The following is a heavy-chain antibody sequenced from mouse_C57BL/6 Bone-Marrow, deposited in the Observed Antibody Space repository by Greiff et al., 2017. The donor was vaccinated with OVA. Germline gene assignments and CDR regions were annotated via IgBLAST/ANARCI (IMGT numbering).Heavy chain of an antibody. CDR2: IWRGGST. CDR3: AIHYYDYDGAWFAY. Sequence: VQLQQSGPGLVQPSQSLSITCTVSGFSLTSYGVHWVRQSPGKGLEWLGVIWRGGSTDYNAAFMSRLSITKDNSKSQVFFKMNSLQADDTAIYYCAIHYYDYDGAWFAYWGQGTLVTVSA. J-gene: IGHJ3*01. V-gene: IGHV2-5*01. CDR1: GFSLTSYG. D-gene: IGHD2-4*01.